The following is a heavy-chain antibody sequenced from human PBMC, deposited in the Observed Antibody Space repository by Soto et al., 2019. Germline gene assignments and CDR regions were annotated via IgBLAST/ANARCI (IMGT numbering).Heavy chain of an antibody. CDR2: ILPFFGTA. CDR1: GGSFRREA. J-gene: IGHJ3*01. CDR3: ARGHPFGGNSDAFDV. V-gene: IGHV1-69*12. D-gene: IGHD1-1*01. Sequence: QVQLVQSGAEVKKPGSSVKVSCKASGGSFRREAINWVRQAPGQGPEWMGGILPFFGTANYAQKFQGRVTVXADVSTTTVYMELSSLSFEDTAVYYCARGHPFGGNSDAFDVWGQGTMVMVSS.